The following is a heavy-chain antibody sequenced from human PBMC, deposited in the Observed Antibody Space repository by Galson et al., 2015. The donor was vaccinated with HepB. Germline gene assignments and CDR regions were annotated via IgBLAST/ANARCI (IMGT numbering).Heavy chain of an antibody. J-gene: IGHJ4*02. CDR2: ISYDGSNK. Sequence: SLRLSCAASGFTFSSYAMHWVRQAPGKGLEWVAVISYDGSNKYYADSVKGRFTISRDNSKNTLYLQMNSLRAEDTAVYYCAREEMYYFDYWGQGTLVTVSS. V-gene: IGHV3-30*04. CDR3: AREEMYYFDY. CDR1: GFTFSSYA.